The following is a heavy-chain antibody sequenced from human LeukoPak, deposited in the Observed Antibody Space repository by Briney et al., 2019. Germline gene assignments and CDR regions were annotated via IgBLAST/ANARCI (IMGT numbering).Heavy chain of an antibody. CDR3: ARNNGMDV. J-gene: IGHJ6*02. V-gene: IGHV3-7*03. CDR2: VNRDGSET. Sequence: GSMGLSCAASGFALISHWMTWVRQVPGRGPEWAANVNRDGSETYYLDSVKGRFTISKDNAKNSLYLQMNSLRAEDTALYHCARNNGMDVWGQGTTVIVSS. CDR1: GFALISHW.